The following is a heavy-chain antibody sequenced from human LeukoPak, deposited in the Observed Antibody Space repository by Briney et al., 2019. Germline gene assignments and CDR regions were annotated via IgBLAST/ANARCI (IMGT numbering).Heavy chain of an antibody. CDR3: AREAGYTNTWYLS. CDR2: VYTSGST. D-gene: IGHD6-13*01. V-gene: IGHV4-61*02. CDR1: GGSISGGSYY. Sequence: PSETLSLTCSVSGGSISGGSYYWRSIRQAAGKGLEWIGRVYTSGSTDYSPSLESRVTISVATSKNQFSLRLTSVSAADTAVYYCAREAGYTNTWYLSWGQGTLVTVSS. J-gene: IGHJ4*02.